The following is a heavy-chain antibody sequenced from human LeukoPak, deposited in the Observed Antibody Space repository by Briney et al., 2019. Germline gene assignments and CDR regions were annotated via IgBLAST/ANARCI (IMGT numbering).Heavy chain of an antibody. J-gene: IGHJ5*02. D-gene: IGHD3-22*01. CDR2: IYYSGST. CDR3: ARERGYYDNAWKRRYSWFDP. CDR1: GGSINSGGYY. V-gene: IGHV4-30-4*01. Sequence: SETLSLTCTVSGGSINSGGYYWSWIRQSPGKGLEWIGNIYYSGSTNYNPSLKSRIIISVDTSKNQFSLKLSSVTAADAAMYYCARERGYYDNAWKRRYSWFDPWGQGTLVTVSS.